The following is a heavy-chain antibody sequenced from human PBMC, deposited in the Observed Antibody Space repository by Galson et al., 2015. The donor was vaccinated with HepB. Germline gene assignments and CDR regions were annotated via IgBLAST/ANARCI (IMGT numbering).Heavy chain of an antibody. CDR3: ARGDFWSGYSNWFDP. CDR2: IYHSGST. V-gene: IGHV4-38-2*01. CDR1: GYSISSGYY. D-gene: IGHD3-3*01. Sequence: SETLSLTCAVSGYSISSGYYWGWIRQPPGKGLEWIGSIYHSGSTYYNPSLKSRVTISVDTSKNQFSLKLSSVTAADTAVYYCARGDFWSGYSNWFDPWGQGTLVTVSS. J-gene: IGHJ5*02.